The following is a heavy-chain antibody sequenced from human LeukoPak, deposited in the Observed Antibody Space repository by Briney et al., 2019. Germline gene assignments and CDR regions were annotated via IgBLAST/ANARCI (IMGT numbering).Heavy chain of an antibody. CDR2: MSHDGGIE. J-gene: IGHJ6*02. Sequence: PGGSLRLSCVASGLTFSTYGMHWVRQAPGKGLEWVAVMSHDGGIEKYADSVKGRLTISRDNSKKTLYLQMNSLRSEDAAVYYCARAKIIEAITHMDVWGQGTTVTVSS. CDR3: ARAKIIEAITHMDV. D-gene: IGHD5-12*01. V-gene: IGHV3-30*03. CDR1: GLTFSTYG.